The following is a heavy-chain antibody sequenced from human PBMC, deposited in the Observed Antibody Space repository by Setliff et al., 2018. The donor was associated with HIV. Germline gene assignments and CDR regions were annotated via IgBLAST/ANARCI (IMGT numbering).Heavy chain of an antibody. J-gene: IGHJ4*02. CDR2: INPNVGGT. D-gene: IGHD2-8*02. CDR3: AREADYSDTGGQYRY. V-gene: IGHV1-2*02. CDR1: GYTFTGYY. Sequence: ASVMVSCKASGYTFTGYYMHWVRQAPGQGLEWMGWINPNVGGTTYAQKFQGRVTMTRDTSISTAYMELSRLTSDDTALYYCAREADYSDTGGQYRYWGQGTLVTVSS.